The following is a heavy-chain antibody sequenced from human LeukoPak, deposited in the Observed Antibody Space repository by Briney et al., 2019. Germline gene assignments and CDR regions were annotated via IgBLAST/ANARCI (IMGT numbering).Heavy chain of an antibody. V-gene: IGHV4-34*01. CDR3: ARRGYSYGRGAFDI. D-gene: IGHD5-18*01. J-gene: IGHJ3*02. CDR1: GGSFSGYY. CDR2: INHSGST. Sequence: SETLSLTCAVYGGSFSGYYWSWIRQPPGKGLEWIGEINHSGSTNYNPSLKSRVTISVDTSKNQFSLKLSSVTAADTAVYYCARRGYSYGRGAFDIGGQGTMVTVSS.